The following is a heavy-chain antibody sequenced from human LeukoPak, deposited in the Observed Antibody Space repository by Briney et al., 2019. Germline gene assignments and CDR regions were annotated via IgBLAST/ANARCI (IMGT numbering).Heavy chain of an antibody. CDR1: GGSISSYY. Sequence: SETLSLTCTVSGGSISSYYWSWIRQPPGKGLEWIGYIYYSGSTNYNPSLKSRVTISVDTSKNQFSLKLSSVTAADTAVYYCARDLAPYYDFWSGYSKRGDAFDIWGQGTMVTVSS. CDR2: IYYSGST. V-gene: IGHV4-59*01. J-gene: IGHJ3*02. D-gene: IGHD3-3*01. CDR3: ARDLAPYYDFWSGYSKRGDAFDI.